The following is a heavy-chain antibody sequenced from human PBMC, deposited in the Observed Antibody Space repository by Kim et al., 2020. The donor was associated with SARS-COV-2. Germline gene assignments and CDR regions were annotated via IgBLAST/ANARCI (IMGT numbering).Heavy chain of an antibody. J-gene: IGHJ4*02. Sequence: SETLSLTCTVSGGSISSYYWSWIRQPPGKGLEWIGYIYYSGSTNYNPSLKSRVTISVDTSKNQFSLKLSSVTAADTAVYYCARVAGSGWYPYFDYWGQGT. CDR1: GGSISSYY. CDR3: ARVAGSGWYPYFDY. CDR2: IYYSGST. D-gene: IGHD6-19*01. V-gene: IGHV4-59*13.